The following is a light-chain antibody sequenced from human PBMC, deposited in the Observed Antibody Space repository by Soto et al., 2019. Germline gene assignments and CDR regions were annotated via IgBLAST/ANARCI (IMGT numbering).Light chain of an antibody. J-gene: IGLJ2*01. V-gene: IGLV2-14*01. CDR1: GSDVGYYNY. CDR2: EVS. Sequence: QSALTQPASVSGSPGQSITISCTGTGSDVGYYNYVSWYQHHPSKAPKLMIYEVSNRPSGVSNRFSGSKSGNTASLTISGLQAEDEADYYCSSDTSSSALVVFGGGTKLTVL. CDR3: SSDTSSSALVV.